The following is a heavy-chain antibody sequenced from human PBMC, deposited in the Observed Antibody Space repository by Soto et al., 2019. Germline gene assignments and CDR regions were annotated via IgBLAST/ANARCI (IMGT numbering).Heavy chain of an antibody. CDR2: FYYSGST. Sequence: SETLSLTCTVSGASITSTSYHWGWIRQPPGKGLEWIGNFYYSGSTYYNPSLRSRVTISVDASKNQFSVKVSSVTATDTAVYYCARSVGDYYYSMDVWGQGTTVTVS. V-gene: IGHV4-39*01. CDR1: GASITSTSYH. J-gene: IGHJ6*02. D-gene: IGHD1-26*01. CDR3: ARSVGDYYYSMDV.